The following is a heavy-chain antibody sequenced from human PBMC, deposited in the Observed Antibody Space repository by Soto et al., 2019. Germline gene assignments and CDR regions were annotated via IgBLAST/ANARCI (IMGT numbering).Heavy chain of an antibody. CDR1: GFTFSSYS. J-gene: IGHJ6*03. CDR2: ISSSCSTI. Sequence: EVQLVESGGGLVQPGGSLRLSCAASGFTFSSYSMNWVRQAPGKGLEWVSYISSSCSTIYYADSVKGRFTISRDNAKNSLYLKMKSLRAEDTAVYYCARDALVVVPAARDYYYFYMDVWGKGTTVTVSS. V-gene: IGHV3-48*01. CDR3: ARDALVVVPAARDYYYFYMDV. D-gene: IGHD2-2*01.